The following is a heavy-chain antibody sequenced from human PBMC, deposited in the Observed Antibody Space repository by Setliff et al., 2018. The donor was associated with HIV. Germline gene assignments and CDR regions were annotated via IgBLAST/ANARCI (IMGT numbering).Heavy chain of an antibody. CDR3: ARGNYDTSDYYTNSYYYYMDV. Sequence: KPSETLSLTCTVSGDPISTYYWSWVRKPPGKGLEWIGYVYYSGSTSYSPSLRGRVAMSVDPSKNQFSLKLNYVTAADTAIYYCARGNYDTSDYYTNSYYYYMDVWGKGTAVTVSS. J-gene: IGHJ6*03. D-gene: IGHD3-22*01. V-gene: IGHV4-59*01. CDR1: GDPISTYY. CDR2: VYYSGST.